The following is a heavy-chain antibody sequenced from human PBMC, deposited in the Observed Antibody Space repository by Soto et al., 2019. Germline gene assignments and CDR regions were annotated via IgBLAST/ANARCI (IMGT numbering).Heavy chain of an antibody. CDR1: GFSLSTSGVG. CDR2: IYWNDDK. Sequence: QITLKESGPPLVKPTQTLTLTCTFSGFSLSTSGVGVGWIRQPPGKALEWLALIYWNDDKRYSPSLKSRLTITKDTSKNQVVLTMTNMDPVDTATYYCASLYCSSTSCYYFDYWGQGTLVTVSS. V-gene: IGHV2-5*01. D-gene: IGHD2-2*01. J-gene: IGHJ4*02. CDR3: ASLYCSSTSCYYFDY.